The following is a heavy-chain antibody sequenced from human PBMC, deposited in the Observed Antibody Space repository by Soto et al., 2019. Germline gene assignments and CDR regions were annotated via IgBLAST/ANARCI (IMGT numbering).Heavy chain of an antibody. CDR3: AKSSGWPFYFDY. CDR1: GFTFTSYG. D-gene: IGHD6-19*01. V-gene: IGHV3-23*01. CDR2: ITGGGGVR. Sequence: GGSLRLSCAVSGFTFTSYGMSWVRQAPGKGLEWVSSITGGGGVRYYADSVKGRFTISRDNSKNTLHLQMNSLRAEDTALYYCAKSSGWPFYFDYWGQGTLITVSS. J-gene: IGHJ4*02.